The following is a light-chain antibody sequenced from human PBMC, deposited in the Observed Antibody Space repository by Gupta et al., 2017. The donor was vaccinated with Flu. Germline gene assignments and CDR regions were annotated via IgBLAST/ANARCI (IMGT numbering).Light chain of an antibody. CDR1: QSVGRS. CDR3: QQRGDSYT. J-gene: IGKJ2*01. Sequence: EVALTQSPAVLRLSPGERATLSCRASQSVGRSLAWYQQRPGQAPRLLIYDASTRTSGIPARFSGSGSETDFTLTIISRETEDYAVYYGQQRGDSYTFGQGTEVVIK. V-gene: IGKV3-11*01. CDR2: DAS.